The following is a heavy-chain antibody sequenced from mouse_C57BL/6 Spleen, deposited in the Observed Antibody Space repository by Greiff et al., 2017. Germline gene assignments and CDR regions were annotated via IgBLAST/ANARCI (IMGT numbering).Heavy chain of an antibody. CDR2: IYPGDGDT. V-gene: IGHV1-82*01. CDR3: ARSNDDWWFAY. J-gene: IGHJ3*01. CDR1: GYAFSSSW. D-gene: IGHD2-3*01. Sequence: QVQLQQSGPELVKPGASVKISCKASGYAFSSSWMNWVKQRPGKGLEWIGRIYPGDGDTNYNGKFKGKATLTADKSSSTAYMQLRSLTSEDSAVYFCARSNDDWWFAYWGQGTLVTVSA.